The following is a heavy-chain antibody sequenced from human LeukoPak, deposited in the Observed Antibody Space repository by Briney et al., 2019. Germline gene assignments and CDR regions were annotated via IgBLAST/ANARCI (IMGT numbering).Heavy chain of an antibody. D-gene: IGHD1-26*01. J-gene: IGHJ3*02. V-gene: IGHV3-23*01. CDR3: AKDHGWELLNAFDI. CDR2: ISGSGGST. CDR1: GFTFSSYA. Sequence: PGGSLRLSCAASGFTFSSYAMSWVRQAPGKGLEWVSAISGSGGSTYYADSVKDRFTISRNNSKNTLYLQMNSLRAEDTAVYYCAKDHGWELLNAFDIWGQGTMVTVSS.